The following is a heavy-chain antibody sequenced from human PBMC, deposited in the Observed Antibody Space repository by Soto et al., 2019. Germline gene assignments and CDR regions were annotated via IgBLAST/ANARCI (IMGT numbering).Heavy chain of an antibody. D-gene: IGHD6-13*01. CDR1: GYTFTSYG. V-gene: IGHV1-18*01. CDR2: ISAYNGNT. Sequence: QVQLVQSGAEVKKPGASVKVSCKASGYTFTSYGISWVRQAPGQGLEWMGWISAYNGNTNYAQKLHGRVTMTTDTTTSTAYMELRSLRSDDTAMYYCARAVAAAAEGGGTYGMDVWGQGTTVTVSS. CDR3: ARAVAAAAEGGGTYGMDV. J-gene: IGHJ6*02.